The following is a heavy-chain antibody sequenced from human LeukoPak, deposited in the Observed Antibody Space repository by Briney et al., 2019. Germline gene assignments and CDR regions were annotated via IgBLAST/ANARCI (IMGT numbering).Heavy chain of an antibody. CDR1: GGCISSSSYY. CDR2: IYYSGST. CDR3: ARQAPYFDWLLHYYYYMDV. Sequence: KPSETLSLTCTVSGGCISSSSYYWGWIRQPPGKGLEWIGSIYYSGSTYYNPSLKSRVTISVDTSKNQFSLKLSSVTAADTAVYYCARQAPYFDWLLHYYYYMDVWGKGTTVTISS. V-gene: IGHV4-39*01. D-gene: IGHD3-9*01. J-gene: IGHJ6*03.